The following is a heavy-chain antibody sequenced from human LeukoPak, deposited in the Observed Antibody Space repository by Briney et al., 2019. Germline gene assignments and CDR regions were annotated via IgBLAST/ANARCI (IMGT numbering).Heavy chain of an antibody. CDR1: GFTFSDYY. CDR3: ARLSEMFRGPQVIYYFDY. J-gene: IGHJ4*02. V-gene: IGHV3-11*04. Sequence: TGGSLRLSCAASGFTFSDYYMNWIRQAPGKGLEWVSYISSSGTTIYYADSVKGRFTISRDNAKNPLYLQLNSLRAEDTAVYYCARLSEMFRGPQVIYYFDYWGQGTLVTVSS. D-gene: IGHD3-10*01. CDR2: ISSSGTTI.